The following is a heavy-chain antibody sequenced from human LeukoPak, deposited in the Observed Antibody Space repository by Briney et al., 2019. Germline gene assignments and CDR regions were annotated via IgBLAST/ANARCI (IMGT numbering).Heavy chain of an antibody. D-gene: IGHD6-19*01. CDR2: IYYSGST. CDR3: ARHLQGWNYFDY. CDR1: GGSISSYY. J-gene: IGHJ4*02. V-gene: IGHV4-59*08. Sequence: SETLSLTCTVSGGSISSYYWTWIRQPPGKGLEWIGSIYYSGSTNNNPSLKSRVTISVDTSKNQFSLKLSSVTAADTAVYYCARHLQGWNYFDYWGQGTLVPVSS.